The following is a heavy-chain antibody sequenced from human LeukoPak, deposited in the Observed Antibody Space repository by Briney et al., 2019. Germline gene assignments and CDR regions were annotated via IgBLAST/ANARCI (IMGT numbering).Heavy chain of an antibody. Sequence: GGSLRLSCAASGFTVSSNYMSWVRQAPGKGLEWVSSISSSSSYIYYADSVKGRFTISRDNAKNSLYLQMNSLRAEDTAVYYCARVGNGYNPDYWGQGTLVTVSS. CDR1: GFTVSSNY. CDR2: ISSSSSYI. D-gene: IGHD1-1*01. V-gene: IGHV3-21*01. J-gene: IGHJ4*02. CDR3: ARVGNGYNPDY.